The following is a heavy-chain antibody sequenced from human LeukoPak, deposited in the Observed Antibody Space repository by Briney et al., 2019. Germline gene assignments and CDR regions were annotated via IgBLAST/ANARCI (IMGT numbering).Heavy chain of an antibody. V-gene: IGHV3-21*01. CDR2: ISGSSSDI. CDR1: GFTFRNYA. J-gene: IGHJ4*02. Sequence: GGSLRLSCAASGFTFRNYAMNWVRQAPGKGLEWVSSISGSSSDIYYADSVKGRFTISRDNAKNSLYLQMSSLRAEDTAIYYCARRGYYDYSGYDYWGQGTLVTVST. D-gene: IGHD3-22*01. CDR3: ARRGYYDYSGYDY.